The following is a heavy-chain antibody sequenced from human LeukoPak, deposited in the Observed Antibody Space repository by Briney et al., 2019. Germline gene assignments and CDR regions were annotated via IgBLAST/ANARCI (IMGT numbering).Heavy chain of an antibody. CDR1: GGSISSYY. CDR3: ARGQRFWSGHTPLDY. CDR2: IYYSGST. D-gene: IGHD3-3*01. Sequence: SETLSLTCTVSGGSISSYYWSWIRQPPGKGLEWIGYIYYSGSTNYNPSLKSRVTISVDTSKNQFSLKLSSVTAADTAVYYCARGQRFWSGHTPLDYWGQGTLVTVSS. J-gene: IGHJ4*02. V-gene: IGHV4-59*01.